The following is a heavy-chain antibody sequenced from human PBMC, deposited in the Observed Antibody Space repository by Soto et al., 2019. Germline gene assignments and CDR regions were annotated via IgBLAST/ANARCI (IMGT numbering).Heavy chain of an antibody. V-gene: IGHV4-39*01. D-gene: IGHD6-13*01. CDR1: GGSISSSSFH. Sequence: QLQLQESGPGLVKPSETLSLTCTVSGGSISSSSFHWGWIRQPPRKGLEWIGSIYYSGSTYYSPSLKSRVTISVDTSKNQFSLKLSSVTAVDTAVYYCARRERAAGTDWWFDPWGQGTLVTVSS. J-gene: IGHJ5*02. CDR3: ARRERAAGTDWWFDP. CDR2: IYYSGST.